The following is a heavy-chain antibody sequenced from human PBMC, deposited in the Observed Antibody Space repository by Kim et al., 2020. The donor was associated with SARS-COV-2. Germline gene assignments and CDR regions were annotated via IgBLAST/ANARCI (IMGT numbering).Heavy chain of an antibody. Sequence: GGSLRLSCVTSGFTFSDSSIQWVRQASGKGLEWVGRIRSKANSYTTTYTESVKGRFAMSRDDSRNTAYLQMNSLRAEDTAVYYCTRAGIPARGWFDSWG. D-gene: IGHD2-2*01. CDR1: GFTFSDSS. J-gene: IGHJ5*01. CDR2: IRSKANSYTT. V-gene: IGHV3-73*01. CDR3: TRAGIPARGWFDS.